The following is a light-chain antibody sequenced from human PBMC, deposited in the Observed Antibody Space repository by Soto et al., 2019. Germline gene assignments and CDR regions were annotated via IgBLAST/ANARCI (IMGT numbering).Light chain of an antibody. CDR3: QQSYSTPSHT. CDR2: AAS. V-gene: IGKV1-39*01. Sequence: DIQMTQSPSSLSASVGDRVTITCRASQSISSYLNWYQQKPGKAPKLLIYAASSLQSGVPSRFSGRGSGTDFTLTISSLQPEDFATYYCQQSYSTPSHTFGGGTKVEIK. CDR1: QSISSY. J-gene: IGKJ4*01.